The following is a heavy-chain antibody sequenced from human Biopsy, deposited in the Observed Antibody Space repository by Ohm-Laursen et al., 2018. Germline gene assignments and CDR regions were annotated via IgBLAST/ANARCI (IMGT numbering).Heavy chain of an antibody. CDR2: INSMFGTT. J-gene: IGHJ4*02. Sequence: ASVKVSCKASGGTFSSFGISWVRQAPGQGLEWMGEINSMFGTTNYAQTFQGRVTITADESTSTAYMEVSSLRSEDTAVYYCAKRGVERGRPLAYWGQGTLVTVSS. V-gene: IGHV1-69*13. CDR1: GGTFSSFG. D-gene: IGHD1-1*01. CDR3: AKRGVERGRPLAY.